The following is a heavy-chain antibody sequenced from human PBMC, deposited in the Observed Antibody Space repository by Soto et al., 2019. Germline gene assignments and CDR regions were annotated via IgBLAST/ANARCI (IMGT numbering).Heavy chain of an antibody. D-gene: IGHD1-26*01. CDR3: ARSRYSGSYFFDY. CDR1: GGSISSGDYH. Sequence: QVQLQESGPGLVKPSQTLSLTCTVSGGSISSGDYHWSWIRQPPGKGLEWIAYIHNSVSTHYNPSLKSRVTISVDTSKNQFTLKLSSVTAADTAVYYCARSRYSGSYFFDYWGQGILVTVSS. V-gene: IGHV4-30-4*01. CDR2: IHNSVST. J-gene: IGHJ4*02.